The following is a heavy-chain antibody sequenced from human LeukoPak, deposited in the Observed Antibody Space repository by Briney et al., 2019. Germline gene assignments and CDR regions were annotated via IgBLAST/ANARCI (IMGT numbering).Heavy chain of an antibody. V-gene: IGHV1-69*05. CDR3: ARDQYSSGWYGDY. J-gene: IGHJ4*02. D-gene: IGHD6-19*01. Sequence: SVKVSCKASGGTFSSYAISWVRQAPGQGLEWMGRIIPIFGTANYAQKFQGRVTITTDESTSTAYMALSSLRSEDTAVYYCARDQYSSGWYGDYWGQGTLVTVSS. CDR1: GGTFSSYA. CDR2: IIPIFGTA.